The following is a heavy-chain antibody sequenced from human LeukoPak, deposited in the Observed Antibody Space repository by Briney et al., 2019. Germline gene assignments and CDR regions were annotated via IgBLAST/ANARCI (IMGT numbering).Heavy chain of an antibody. CDR3: ARDGEQWMYHLGMDV. CDR2: IYTSGST. J-gene: IGHJ6*02. CDR1: GGSISSYY. D-gene: IGHD6-19*01. V-gene: IGHV4-4*07. Sequence: SETLSLTCTVSGGSISSYYWSWIRQPAGKGLEWIGRIYTSGSTNYNPSLKRRVTMSVDTSKNQFSLKLSSVTAADTAVYYCARDGEQWMYHLGMDVWGQGTTVTVSS.